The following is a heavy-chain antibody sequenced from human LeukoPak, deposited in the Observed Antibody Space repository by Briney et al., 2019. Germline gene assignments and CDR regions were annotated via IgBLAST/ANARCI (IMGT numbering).Heavy chain of an antibody. Sequence: PGGSLRLSCAASGFIFSNYWIHWVRQAPGKGLVWVSRINNDGSNTIYADSVKGRFTISRDNAKNTLYLQMNNLRAEDTAVYYCARVGSTTDYWGQGTPVTVSS. V-gene: IGHV3-74*01. D-gene: IGHD2/OR15-2a*01. CDR1: GFIFSNYW. CDR2: INNDGSNT. J-gene: IGHJ4*02. CDR3: ARVGSTTDY.